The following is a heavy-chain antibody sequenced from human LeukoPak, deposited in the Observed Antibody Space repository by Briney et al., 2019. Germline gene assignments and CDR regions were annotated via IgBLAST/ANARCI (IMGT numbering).Heavy chain of an antibody. Sequence: SETLSLTCAVSGDSISSNNWWSWVRQPPGKGLEWIGEIFHRGSTNYNPSLKSRVTVSVDTSKNQFSLKLSSVTAADTAVYYCARHAITIFGVVPPGAFDIWGQGTMVTVSS. D-gene: IGHD3-3*01. V-gene: IGHV4-4*02. CDR2: IFHRGST. CDR1: GDSISSNNW. J-gene: IGHJ3*02. CDR3: ARHAITIFGVVPPGAFDI.